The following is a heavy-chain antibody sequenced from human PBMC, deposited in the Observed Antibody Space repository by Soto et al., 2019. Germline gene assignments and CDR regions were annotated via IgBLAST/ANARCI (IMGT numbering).Heavy chain of an antibody. J-gene: IGHJ5*02. CDR1: PGYVTNGRSS. D-gene: IGHD6-13*01. CDR3: VRESAASGPNWFDT. CDR2: IYHRGST. Sequence: VGLTCSFSPGYVTNGRSSSNWLRRSPGKGLEWIAYIYHRGSTYYNPSLRSRVTISVDRSENQFSLQLSSVTAADTAVYYCVRESAASGPNWFDTWGPGPLVTVSS. V-gene: IGHV4-30-2*06.